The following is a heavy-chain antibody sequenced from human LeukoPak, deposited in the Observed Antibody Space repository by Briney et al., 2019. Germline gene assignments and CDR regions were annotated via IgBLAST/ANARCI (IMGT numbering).Heavy chain of an antibody. CDR2: IKYDGGEK. J-gene: IGHJ4*02. CDR1: GFTFSSNW. V-gene: IGHV3-7*01. CDR3: AKDSDSGAYDY. Sequence: GGSLRLSCVASGFTFSSNWMSWVRQAPGKGLVWVANIKYDGGEKYYVDSVKGRFTISRDNAQNSVYLQMNSLRAEDTAVYYCAKDSDSGAYDYWGQGTLVTVSS. D-gene: IGHD6-19*01.